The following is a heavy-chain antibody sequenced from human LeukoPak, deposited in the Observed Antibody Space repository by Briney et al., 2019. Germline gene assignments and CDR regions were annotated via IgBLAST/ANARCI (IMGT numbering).Heavy chain of an antibody. J-gene: IGHJ6*03. CDR2: FYHSGST. CDR3: ARDGPLGSSSEPSYYYYMDV. V-gene: IGHV4-38-2*02. CDR1: GYSISSGYY. D-gene: IGHD6-6*01. Sequence: SETLSLTCTVSGYSISSGYYWGWIRQPPGKGLEWIGSFYHSGSTYYNPSIKSRVTISVDTSKNQFSLKLNSVTAADTAVYYCARDGPLGSSSEPSYYYYMDVWGKGTTVTVSS.